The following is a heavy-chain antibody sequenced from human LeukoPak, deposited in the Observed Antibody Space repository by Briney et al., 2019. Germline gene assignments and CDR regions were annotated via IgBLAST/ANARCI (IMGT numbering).Heavy chain of an antibody. D-gene: IGHD6-19*01. Sequence: GGSLTLSCAVSGFTFSSYSMNWVRQAPGKGLEWVSSISSSSSYIYYADSVKGRFTISRDNAKNSLYLQMNSLRAEDTAVYYCARGKYSSGWFDYWGQGTLVTVSS. J-gene: IGHJ4*02. V-gene: IGHV3-21*01. CDR1: GFTFSSYS. CDR3: ARGKYSSGWFDY. CDR2: ISSSSSYI.